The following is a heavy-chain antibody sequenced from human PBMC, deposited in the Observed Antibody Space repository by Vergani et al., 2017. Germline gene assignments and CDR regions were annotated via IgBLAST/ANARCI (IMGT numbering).Heavy chain of an antibody. CDR1: GFTFSDYY. CDR2: ISGSGSTV. D-gene: IGHD1/OR15-1a*01. CDR3: GRKQSPASLMDKPIDI. Sequence: QVQLVESGGGLVKPGGSLRLSCAPSGFTFSDYYMSWIRQAPGKGLEWVSYISGSGSTVYYADSVKGRFTISRDNTKNLLILQMKTLKVDDTATYYCGRKQSPASLMDKPIDIWGQGTLVTVSS. J-gene: IGHJ5*02. V-gene: IGHV3-11*01.